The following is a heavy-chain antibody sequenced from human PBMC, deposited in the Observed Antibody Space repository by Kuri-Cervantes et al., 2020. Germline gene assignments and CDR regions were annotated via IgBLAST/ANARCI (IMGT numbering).Heavy chain of an antibody. CDR1: GFTFGDYA. CDR2: IKQDGSEK. Sequence: GGSLRLSCTASGFTFGDYAMSWVRQAPGKGLEWVANIKQDGSEKYYVDSVKGRFTFSRDNAKNSLYLQMNSLRAEDTAVYYCARLGVVADFDFWGQGTRVTVSS. CDR3: ARLGVVADFDF. D-gene: IGHD5-12*01. J-gene: IGHJ4*02. V-gene: IGHV3-7*01.